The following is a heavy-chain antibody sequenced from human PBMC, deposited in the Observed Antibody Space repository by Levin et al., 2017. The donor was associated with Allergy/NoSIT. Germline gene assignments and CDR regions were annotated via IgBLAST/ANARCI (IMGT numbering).Heavy chain of an antibody. CDR2: ISYDGSNK. J-gene: IGHJ4*01. D-gene: IGHD1-1*01. CDR3: ARGSGTIPDY. V-gene: IGHV3-30*04. CDR1: GFTFSNYA. Sequence: GESLKISCAASGFTFSNYAMHWVRQAPGKRLEWVAVISYDGSNKYNADSVKGRFTISRDNSKNTLYLQMNSLRAEDTAVYYCARGSGTIPDYWGHGTLVTVSS.